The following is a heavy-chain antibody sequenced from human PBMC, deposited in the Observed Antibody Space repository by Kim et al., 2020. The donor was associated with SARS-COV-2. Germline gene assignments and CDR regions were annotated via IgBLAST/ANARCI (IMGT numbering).Heavy chain of an antibody. J-gene: IGHJ1*01. CDR2: SDGRRT. Sequence: SDGRRTTYAESVKSRFTNTRDNAKNTLYMQMNSLRAEDTAVYYCTSDFQYWGQGTLVTVSS. V-gene: IGHV3-74*01. CDR3: TSDFQY.